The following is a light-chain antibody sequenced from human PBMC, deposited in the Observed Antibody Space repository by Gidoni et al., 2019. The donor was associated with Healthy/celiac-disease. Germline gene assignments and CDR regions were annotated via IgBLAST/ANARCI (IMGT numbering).Light chain of an antibody. CDR1: QSISSW. V-gene: IGKV1-5*03. Sequence: DIQMTQSPSPLSAPVGDRVTIPCRASQSISSWLAWYQQKPGKAPKLLIYKASSLESGVPSRFSGSGSGTEFTLTISSLQPDDFATYYCQQYNSYSWTFGQGTKVEIK. CDR3: QQYNSYSWT. CDR2: KAS. J-gene: IGKJ1*01.